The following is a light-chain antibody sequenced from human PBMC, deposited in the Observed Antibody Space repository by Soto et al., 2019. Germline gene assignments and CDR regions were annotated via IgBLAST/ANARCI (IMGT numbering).Light chain of an antibody. J-gene: IGKJ1*01. CDR3: QQYDSLVT. CDR1: QSVSSSY. CDR2: GTS. V-gene: IGKV3-20*01. Sequence: EIVLTQSPGTRSLSPGERATLSCRASQSVSSSYLAWYQHKPGRAPRLLIDGTSSRATGIPDRFSGSGSGTEFTLTISRLEPEDFAVYYCQQYDSLVTFGQGTKVDI.